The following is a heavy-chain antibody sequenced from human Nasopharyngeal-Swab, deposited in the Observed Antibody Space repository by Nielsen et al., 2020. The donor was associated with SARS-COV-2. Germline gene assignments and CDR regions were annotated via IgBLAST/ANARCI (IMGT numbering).Heavy chain of an antibody. CDR3: ASRRFEYSSDPSRAFDI. V-gene: IGHV5-10-1*01. CDR2: NDPSDSYT. Sequence: VRQMPGKGLEWMGRNDPSDSYTNYSPSFQGHVTISADKSISTAYLQWSSLKASDTAMYYCASRRFEYSSDPSRAFDIWGQGTMVTVSS. D-gene: IGHD6-6*01. J-gene: IGHJ3*02.